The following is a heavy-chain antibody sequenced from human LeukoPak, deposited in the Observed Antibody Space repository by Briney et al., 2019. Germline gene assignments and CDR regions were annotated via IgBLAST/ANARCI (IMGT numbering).Heavy chain of an antibody. CDR2: ITGSSRSI. Sequence: GGSLRLSCAASGFTFSDYYMSWIRQAPGKGLEWVSFITGSSRSINYADSVKGQFTISRDNAKSSMYLQMNSLRAEDTAVYFCARVVYRYGYAFDIWGQGTVVTVSS. D-gene: IGHD5-18*01. V-gene: IGHV3-11*06. J-gene: IGHJ3*02. CDR1: GFTFSDYY. CDR3: ARVVYRYGYAFDI.